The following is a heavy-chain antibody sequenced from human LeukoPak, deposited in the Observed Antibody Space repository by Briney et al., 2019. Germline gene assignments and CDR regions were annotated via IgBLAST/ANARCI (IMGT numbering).Heavy chain of an antibody. CDR1: GGTFSSYA. V-gene: IGHV1-46*01. CDR2: LSPSGAST. J-gene: IGHJ6*03. CDR3: ARDRGYDFELSYYMDV. Sequence: ASVKVSCKASGGTFSSYAISWVRQAPGQGLEWMGMLSPSGASTSYAQKFQGRVTMTRDMSTSTVFMELTSLRSEDTAVYFCARDRGYDFELSYYMDVWGKGTTVTVSS. D-gene: IGHD3-3*01.